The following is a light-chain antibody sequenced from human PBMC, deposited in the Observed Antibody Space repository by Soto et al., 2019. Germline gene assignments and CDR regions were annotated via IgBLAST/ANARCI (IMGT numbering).Light chain of an antibody. CDR3: RSYTSSRSLVV. J-gene: IGLJ3*02. CDR1: SSDVGGYNY. CDR2: EVS. V-gene: IGLV2-14*01. Sequence: QSVLTQPASVSGSPGQSITISCTGTSSDVGGYNYVSWYQQHPGKAPKLMIYEVSDRPSGVSNRFSGSKSGNTASLTISGLQADDEADYYCRSYTSSRSLVVFGGGTKLTVL.